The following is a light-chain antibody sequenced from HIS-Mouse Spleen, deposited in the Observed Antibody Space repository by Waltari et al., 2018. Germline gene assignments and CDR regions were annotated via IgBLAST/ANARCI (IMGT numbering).Light chain of an antibody. J-gene: IGLJ2*01. V-gene: IGLV3-10*01. Sequence: SYELTQPPSVSVSPGQTARITCSGDALPKKYAYWYQQKSGQAPVLVIYEDSKRPAGTPEGVSGSSSGTMATLTISGAQVEDEADYYGYSTDSSGNHRVFGGGTKLTVL. CDR3: YSTDSSGNHRV. CDR2: EDS. CDR1: ALPKKY.